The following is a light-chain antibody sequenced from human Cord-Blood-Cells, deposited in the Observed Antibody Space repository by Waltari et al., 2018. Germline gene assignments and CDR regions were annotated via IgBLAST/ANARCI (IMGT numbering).Light chain of an antibody. CDR1: SSNIGAGYD. J-gene: IGLJ2*01. V-gene: IGLV1-40*01. CDR2: GNS. CDR3: QSYDSSLSGSV. Sequence: QSVLTQPPSVSGAPGQRVTISCTGSSSNIGAGYDVHWYQLLPGTSPKPPSYGNSNRPSGVPDRFSGSKSGTSASLAITVLQAEDEADDYCQSYDSSLSGSVFGGGTKLTVL.